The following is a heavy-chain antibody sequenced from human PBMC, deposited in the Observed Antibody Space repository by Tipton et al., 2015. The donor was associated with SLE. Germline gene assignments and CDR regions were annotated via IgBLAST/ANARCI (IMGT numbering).Heavy chain of an antibody. V-gene: IGHV4-59*07. CDR2: IYDSGST. D-gene: IGHD5-12*01. CDR3: ARKGVATMRY. Sequence: TLSLTCTVSGVSMSSYYWTWIRQPPGKGLEWIGYIYDSGSTNYNPSLKSRVTMSIDTSKKQFSLKVSSVTAADTAVYYCARKGVATMRYWGQGILVTVSS. J-gene: IGHJ4*02. CDR1: GVSMSSYY.